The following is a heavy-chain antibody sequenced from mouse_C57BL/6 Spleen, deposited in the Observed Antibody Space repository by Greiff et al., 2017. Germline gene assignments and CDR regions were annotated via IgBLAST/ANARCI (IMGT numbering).Heavy chain of an antibody. Sequence: VKLVESGAELVKPGASVKMSCKASGYTFTTYPIEWMKQNHGKSLEWIGNFHPYNDDTKYNEKFKGKATLTVEKSSSTVYLELSRLTSDDSAVYYCARRGNYLYYFDYWGQGTTLTVSS. CDR3: ARRGNYLYYFDY. V-gene: IGHV1-47*01. D-gene: IGHD2-1*01. CDR1: GYTFTTYP. CDR2: FHPYNDDT. J-gene: IGHJ2*01.